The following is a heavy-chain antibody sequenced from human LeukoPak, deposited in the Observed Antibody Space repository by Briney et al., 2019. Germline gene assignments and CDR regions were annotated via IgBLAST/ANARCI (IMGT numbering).Heavy chain of an antibody. D-gene: IGHD5-24*01. Sequence: GGSLRLSCAASGFTFSSYSMNWVRQAPGKGLEWVSSISSSSSYIYYADSVKGRSTISRDNAKNSLYLQMNSLRAEDTAVYYCARVDGYNSEGGYWGQGTLVTASS. CDR1: GFTFSSYS. J-gene: IGHJ4*02. CDR2: ISSSSSYI. V-gene: IGHV3-21*01. CDR3: ARVDGYNSEGGY.